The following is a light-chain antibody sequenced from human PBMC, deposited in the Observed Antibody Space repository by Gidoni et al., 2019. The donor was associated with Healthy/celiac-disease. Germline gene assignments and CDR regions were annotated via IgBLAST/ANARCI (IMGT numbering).Light chain of an antibody. Sequence: QSLLTQPPSASGTPGRRVTISCSGSSSNIGINYVYWYQQLPGTAPKLLIYRNNQRPSGVPDRFSGSKSGTSASLAISGLQSEDEADYYCAAWDDSLSGRVFGGGTKLTVL. V-gene: IGLV1-47*01. CDR3: AAWDDSLSGRV. CDR1: SSNIGINY. CDR2: RNN. J-gene: IGLJ2*01.